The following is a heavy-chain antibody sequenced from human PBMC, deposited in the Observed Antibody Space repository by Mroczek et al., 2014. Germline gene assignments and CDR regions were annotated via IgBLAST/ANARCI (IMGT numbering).Heavy chain of an antibody. CDR3: AKDIPNDFWSGPYYYYGMDV. CDR2: ISGSGGST. Sequence: VQLVETGGGLVQPGGSLRLSCAASGFTFSSYAMSWVRQAPGKGLEWVSAISGSGGSTYYADSVKGRFTISRDNSKNTLYLQMNSLRAEDTAVYYCAKDIPNDFWSGPYYYYGMDVWGQGTTVTVSS. CDR1: GFTFSSYA. J-gene: IGHJ6*02. D-gene: IGHD3-3*01. V-gene: IGHV3-23*04.